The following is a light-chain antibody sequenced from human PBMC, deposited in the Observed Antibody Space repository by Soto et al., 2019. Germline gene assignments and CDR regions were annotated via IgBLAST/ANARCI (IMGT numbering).Light chain of an antibody. CDR2: EVS. J-gene: IGLJ2*01. CDR1: SSDVGGYNY. CDR3: SSYTSSSTLVV. V-gene: IGLV2-14*01. Sequence: QSALTQPASVSGSPGPSITISCTGTSSDVGGYNYVSWYQHHPGNAPKLMIYEVSNRPSGVSNRFSDSKSGNTASLTISGLKAEDEADYYCSSYTSSSTLVVFGGGTKLTVL.